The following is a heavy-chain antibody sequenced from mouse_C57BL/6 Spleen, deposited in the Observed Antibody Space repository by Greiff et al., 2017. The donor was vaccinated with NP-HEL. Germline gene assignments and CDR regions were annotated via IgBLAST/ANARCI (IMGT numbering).Heavy chain of an antibody. CDR3: ARGDGYYWYFDV. V-gene: IGHV1-50*01. J-gene: IGHJ1*03. CDR1: GYTFTSYW. CDR2: IDPSDSYT. Sequence: QVQLQQPGAELVKPGASVKLSCKASGYTFTSYWMQWVKQRPGQGLEGIGEIDPSDSYTNYNQKFKGKATLTVDTSSSTAYMQLSSLTSEDSAVYYCARGDGYYWYFDVWGTGTTVTVSS. D-gene: IGHD2-3*01.